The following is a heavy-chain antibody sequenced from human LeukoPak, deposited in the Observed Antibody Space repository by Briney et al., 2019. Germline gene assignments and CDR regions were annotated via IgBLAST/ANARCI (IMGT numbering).Heavy chain of an antibody. Sequence: ASVKVSCKASGYTFTGYYMHWVRQAPGQGLEWMGWISPNSGGTNYAQKFQGRVTMTRDTSISTAYMELSRLRSDDTAVYYCARAERYYYYMDVWGKGTTVTVSS. V-gene: IGHV1-2*02. CDR3: ARAERYYYYMDV. J-gene: IGHJ6*03. CDR1: GYTFTGYY. CDR2: ISPNSGGT.